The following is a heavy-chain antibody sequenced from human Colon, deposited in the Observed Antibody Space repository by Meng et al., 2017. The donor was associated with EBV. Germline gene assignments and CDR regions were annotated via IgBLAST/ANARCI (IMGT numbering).Heavy chain of an antibody. CDR1: GGSISSSNG. CDR3: ARVGQWLPIDY. V-gene: IGHV4-4*02. D-gene: IGHD6-19*01. CDR2: IYHSRST. J-gene: IGHJ4*02. Sequence: QGQLQESGHGLVQPSGLLSLTCAVSGGSISSSNGWSWVRQPPGKGLEWIGDIYHSRSTNYNPSLKSRVTISVDKSKNQFSLNLRSVTAADTAVYYCARVGQWLPIDYWGQGTLVTVSS.